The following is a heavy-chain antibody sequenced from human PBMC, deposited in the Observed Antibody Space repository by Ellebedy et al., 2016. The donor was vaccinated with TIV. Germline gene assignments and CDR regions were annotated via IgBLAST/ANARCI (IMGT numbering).Heavy chain of an antibody. CDR3: ARDGLMDV. Sequence: AASVKVSCKASGYNFINYAISWARQAPGQGLEWMGWISGSNGNTNYAQNFRGRVTLTTDTSTSTGYMEVRSLTSDDTAVYYCARDGLMDVWGQGTSVTVSS. V-gene: IGHV1-18*01. CDR2: ISGSNGNT. CDR1: GYNFINYA. J-gene: IGHJ6*02.